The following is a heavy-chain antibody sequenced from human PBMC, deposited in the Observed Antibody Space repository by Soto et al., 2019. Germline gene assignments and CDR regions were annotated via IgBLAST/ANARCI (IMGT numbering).Heavy chain of an antibody. CDR2: IIPIFGTA. Sequence: QVQLVQSGAEVPPPPSSAHAPCKPSGGTLSSYAISWVRQAPGQGLEWMGGIIPIFGTANYAQKFQGRVTITADESTSTAYMELSSLRSEDTAVYYCARGPVLADYWGQGTLVTVSS. CDR3: ARGPVLADY. CDR1: GGTLSSYA. V-gene: IGHV1-69*12. J-gene: IGHJ4*02. D-gene: IGHD2-15*01.